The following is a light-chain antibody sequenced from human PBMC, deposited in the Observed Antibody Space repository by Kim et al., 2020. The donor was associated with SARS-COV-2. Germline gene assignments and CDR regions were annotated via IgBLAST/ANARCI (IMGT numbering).Light chain of an antibody. CDR3: TSYTSSAFWV. J-gene: IGLJ3*02. Sequence: LTQPASVSGSPGQSITISCTGTSGDIGAYNYVSWYQQYPGKAPKFMIYDVNKRPSGVSNRFSGSKSGNTASLTISGLQSEDEADYFCTSYTSSAFWVFGGGTQLTVL. V-gene: IGLV2-14*03. CDR1: SGDIGAYNY. CDR2: DVN.